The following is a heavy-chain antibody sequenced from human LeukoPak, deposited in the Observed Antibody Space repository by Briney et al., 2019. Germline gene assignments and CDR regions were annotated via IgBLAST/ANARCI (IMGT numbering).Heavy chain of an antibody. J-gene: IGHJ4*02. CDR3: ARDRKAVAGTDY. V-gene: IGHV4-38-2*02. Sequence: SETLSLTCAVSDYSISSGYYWGWIRQPPGKGLEWIGSIYHSGSTYYNPSLKSRVTISVDTSKNQCSLKLNSVTAADTAVYYCARDRKAVAGTDYWGQGTLVTVSS. CDR2: IYHSGST. CDR1: DYSISSGYY. D-gene: IGHD6-19*01.